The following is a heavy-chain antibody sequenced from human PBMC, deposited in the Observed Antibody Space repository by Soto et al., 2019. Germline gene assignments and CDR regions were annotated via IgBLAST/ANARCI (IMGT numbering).Heavy chain of an antibody. V-gene: IGHV4-59*01. D-gene: IGHD6-13*01. CDR1: GGSISSYY. J-gene: IGHJ6*02. CDR3: ARVGSSSWSTYHYYGMDV. Sequence: QVQLQESGPGLVKPSETLSLTCTVSGGSISSYYWSWIRQPPGKGLEWIGYIYYSGSTNYNPSLKSRVTISVDTSKNQFSLKLSSVTAADTAVYYCARVGSSSWSTYHYYGMDVWGQGTTVTVSS. CDR2: IYYSGST.